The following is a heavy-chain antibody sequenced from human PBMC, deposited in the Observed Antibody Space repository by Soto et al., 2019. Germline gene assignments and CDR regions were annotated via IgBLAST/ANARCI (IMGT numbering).Heavy chain of an antibody. CDR3: SRGSRTSYDY. J-gene: IGHJ4*02. Sequence: QVQLQESGPGLVKPSETLSLTCTVSGGSISSYYWSWIRQPPGKGLEWIGYIYYSGSTNYNPSLKSRVTISVDTSKNQFSLKLSSVTAADTAVYYWSRGSRTSYDYWGQGTLVTGSS. CDR1: GGSISSYY. D-gene: IGHD2-2*01. V-gene: IGHV4-59*08. CDR2: IYYSGST.